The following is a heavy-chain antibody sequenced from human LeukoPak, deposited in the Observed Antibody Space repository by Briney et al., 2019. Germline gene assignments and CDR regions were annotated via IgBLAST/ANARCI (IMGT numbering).Heavy chain of an antibody. J-gene: IGHJ4*02. CDR3: ARVGCSGGSCYDY. CDR2: IYHTGSV. CDR1: GGSINSNYW. V-gene: IGHV4-4*02. D-gene: IGHD2-15*01. Sequence: PSETLSLTCAVSGGSINSNYWWTWVRQSPGKGLEWIGEIYHTGSVNYNLSLESRVTISRDRSKNQFSLMLRSVTAADTAVYYCARVGCSGGSCYDYWGQGTLVTVSS.